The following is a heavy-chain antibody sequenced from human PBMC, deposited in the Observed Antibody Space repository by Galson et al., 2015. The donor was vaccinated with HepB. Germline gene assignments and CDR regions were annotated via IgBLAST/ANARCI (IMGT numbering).Heavy chain of an antibody. Sequence: SVKVSCKASGYTFTSYAMHWVRQAPGQRLEWMGGIMHMSAITIYAQNFQGRVTITADESTTTAYMEVSSLRSDDTAVYYCARMMGTPPAWGQVTQVTVSS. CDR1: GYTFTSYA. D-gene: IGHD7-27*01. J-gene: IGHJ5*02. V-gene: IGHV1-69*13. CDR2: IMHMSAIT. CDR3: ARMMGTPPA.